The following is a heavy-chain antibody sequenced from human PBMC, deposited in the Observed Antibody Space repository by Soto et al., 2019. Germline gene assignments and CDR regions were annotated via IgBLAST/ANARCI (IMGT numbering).Heavy chain of an antibody. V-gene: IGHV4-59*01. Sequence: SETLSLTCTVSGGSISSYYWSWIRQPPGKGLEWIGYIYYSGSTNYNPSLKSRVTISVDTSKNQFSLKLSSVTAADTAVYYCARVAGAAVFYYYYGMDVWGQGTTATVSS. CDR3: ARVAGAAVFYYYYGMDV. D-gene: IGHD6-13*01. CDR1: GGSISSYY. CDR2: IYYSGST. J-gene: IGHJ6*02.